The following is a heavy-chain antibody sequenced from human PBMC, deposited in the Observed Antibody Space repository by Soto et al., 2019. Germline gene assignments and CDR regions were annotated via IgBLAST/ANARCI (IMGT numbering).Heavy chain of an antibody. CDR1: GFTFSSYC. V-gene: IGHV3-74*01. CDR2: INSDGSST. CDR3: ARERYYYDSSGYYPYGMDV. Sequence: XESLRLNCAASGFTFSSYCMHWVRQAPGKGLVWVSRINSDGSSTSYADSVKGRFTISRDNAKNTLYLQMNSLRAEDTAVYYCARERYYYDSSGYYPYGMDVCGQRTTVTVSS. D-gene: IGHD3-22*01. J-gene: IGHJ6*02.